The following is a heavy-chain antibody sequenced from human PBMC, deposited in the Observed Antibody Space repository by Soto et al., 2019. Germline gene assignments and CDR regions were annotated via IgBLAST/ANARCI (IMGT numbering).Heavy chain of an antibody. CDR2: ISYDGSNK. J-gene: IGHJ4*02. CDR3: ARDGFRGFLEWLFLF. Sequence: GGSLRLSCAASGFTFSSYAMHWVRQAPGKGLEWVAVISYDGSNKYYADSVKGRFTISRDNSKNTLYLQMNSLRAEDTAVYYCARDGFRGFLEWLFLFWGQGTLVTVSS. CDR1: GFTFSSYA. V-gene: IGHV3-30-3*01. D-gene: IGHD3-3*01.